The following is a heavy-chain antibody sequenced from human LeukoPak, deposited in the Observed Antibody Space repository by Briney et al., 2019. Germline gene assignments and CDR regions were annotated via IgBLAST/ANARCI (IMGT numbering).Heavy chain of an antibody. CDR2: FDPEDGET. V-gene: IGHV1-24*01. Sequence: ASVKVPCKVSGYTLTELSMHWVRQAPGKGLEWMGGFDPEDGETIYAQKFQGRVTMTEDTSTDTAYMELSSLRSEDTAVYYCATTGIIGAIVVVPAAMDYWGQGTLVTVSS. D-gene: IGHD2-2*01. CDR1: GYTLTELS. CDR3: ATTGIIGAIVVVPAAMDY. J-gene: IGHJ4*02.